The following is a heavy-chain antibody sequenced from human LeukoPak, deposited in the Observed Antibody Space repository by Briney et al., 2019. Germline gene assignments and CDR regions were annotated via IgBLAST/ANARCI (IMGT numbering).Heavy chain of an antibody. V-gene: IGHV3-21*01. CDR1: GFTFSSYS. Sequence: GGSLRLPCAASGFTFSSYSMNWVRQAPGKGLEWVSSISSDGTYIYYADSVRGRFTISRDNAKNSLYLQMNSLRAEDTAVYYCASGVRGRSWDYDVDYWGQGTLVTVSS. CDR2: ISSDGTYI. CDR3: ASGVRGRSWDYDVDY. J-gene: IGHJ4*02. D-gene: IGHD1-7*01.